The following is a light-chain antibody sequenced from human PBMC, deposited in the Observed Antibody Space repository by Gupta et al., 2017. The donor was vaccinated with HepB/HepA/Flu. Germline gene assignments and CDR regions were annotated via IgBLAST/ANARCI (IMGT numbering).Light chain of an antibody. V-gene: IGLV1-44*01. CDR1: SSNIGSNT. CDR2: SNN. J-gene: IGLJ2*01. Sequence: SVLPQPPSASGTPGQRFTISCSGSSSNIGSNTVNWYQQHPGTAPKHLIYSNNPRPSGVPDRFSGSKYGTSAALAISGLQSEDEADYYCAAWDDSLNGQVFGRGIKLTVL. CDR3: AAWDDSLNGQV.